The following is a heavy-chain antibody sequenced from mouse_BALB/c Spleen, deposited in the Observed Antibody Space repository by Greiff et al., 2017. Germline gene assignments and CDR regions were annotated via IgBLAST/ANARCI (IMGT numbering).Heavy chain of an antibody. J-gene: IGHJ3*01. CDR3: ARGYYGSSPAWFAY. V-gene: IGHV2-9*02. CDR2: IWAGGST. CDR1: GFSLTSYG. Sequence: QVQLKQSGPGLVAPSQSLSITCTVSGFSLTSYGVHWVRQPPGKGLEWLGVIWAGGSTNYNSALMSRLSISKDNSKSQVFLKMNSLQTDDTAMYYCARGYYGSSPAWFAYWGQGTLVTVAA. D-gene: IGHD1-1*01.